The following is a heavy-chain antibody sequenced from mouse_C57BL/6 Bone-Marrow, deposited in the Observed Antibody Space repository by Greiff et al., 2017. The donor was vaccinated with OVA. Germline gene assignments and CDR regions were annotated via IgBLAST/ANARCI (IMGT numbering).Heavy chain of an antibody. J-gene: IGHJ4*01. CDR1: GFTFSSYA. D-gene: IGHD1-1*02. V-gene: IGHV5-4*01. CDR3: ARDGPYGGAMDY. CDR2: ISDGGSYT. Sequence: EVQVVESGGGLVKPGGSLKLSCAASGFTFSSYAMSWVRQTPEKRLEWVATISDGGSYTYYPDNVKGRFTISRDNAKNNLYLQMSHLKSEDTAMYYCARDGPYGGAMDYWGQGTSVTVSS.